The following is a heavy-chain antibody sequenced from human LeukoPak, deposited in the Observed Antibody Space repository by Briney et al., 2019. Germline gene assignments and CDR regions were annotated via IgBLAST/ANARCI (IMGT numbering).Heavy chain of an antibody. CDR1: GFTFSNAW. CDR2: IKSKTNGGTT. J-gene: IGHJ4*02. CDR3: ILHSSGASFDF. D-gene: IGHD6-19*01. V-gene: IGHV3-15*01. Sequence: GGSLRLSXAASGFTFSNAWMSWVRQAPGKGLEWDGRIKSKTNGGTTDYAAAVKGRFTISRDDSKNTLYLQMNSLKTEDTAVYYCILHSSGASFDFWGQGTLVTVSS.